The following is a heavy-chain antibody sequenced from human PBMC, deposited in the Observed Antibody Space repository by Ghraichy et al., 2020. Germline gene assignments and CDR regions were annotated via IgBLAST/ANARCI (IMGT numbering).Heavy chain of an antibody. CDR1: GYTFTSYD. Sequence: ASVKVSCKASGYTFTSYDINWVRQATGQGLEWMGSMNPNSGNTGYAQKFQGRVTMTRNTSISTAYMELSSLRSEDTAVYYCARVDYGDYENYFDYWGQGTLVTVSS. CDR2: MNPNSGNT. V-gene: IGHV1-8*01. D-gene: IGHD4-17*01. CDR3: ARVDYGDYENYFDY. J-gene: IGHJ4*02.